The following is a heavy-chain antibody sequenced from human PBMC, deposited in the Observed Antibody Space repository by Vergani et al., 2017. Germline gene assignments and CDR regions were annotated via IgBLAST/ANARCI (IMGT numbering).Heavy chain of an antibody. CDR1: GFTFSTYA. V-gene: IGHV3-23*01. CDR2: ISSDGGST. J-gene: IGHJ6*03. Sequence: EVQLLESGGDLVQPGGSLRLSCAASGFTFSTYAMTWVRQAPGKGLEWVSTISSDGGSTYYADSVKGRFTISRDNSKNTLSLQMNSLTAEDTAVYYCARDSTYYYYYMDVWGKGTTVTVSS. CDR3: ARDSTYYYYYMDV.